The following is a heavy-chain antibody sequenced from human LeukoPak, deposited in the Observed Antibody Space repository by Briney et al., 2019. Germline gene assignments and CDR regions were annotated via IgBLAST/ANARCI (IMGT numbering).Heavy chain of an antibody. CDR2: IIPIFGTA. CDR1: GGTFSSNA. CDR3: ARDNKWELFALDY. Sequence: SVKVSCKASGGTFSSNAISWVRQAPGQGLEWMGWIIPIFGTANYAQKFQGRVTVTADESTSTAYMELSSLTSEDTAVYYCARDNKWELFALDYWGQGTLVTVSS. V-gene: IGHV1-69*13. D-gene: IGHD1-26*01. J-gene: IGHJ4*02.